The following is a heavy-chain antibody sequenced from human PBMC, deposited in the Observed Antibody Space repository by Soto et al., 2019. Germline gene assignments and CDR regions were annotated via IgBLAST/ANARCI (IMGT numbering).Heavy chain of an antibody. CDR1: GGSISSYY. V-gene: IGHV4-59*01. Sequence: PSETLSLTCTVSGGSISSYYWSWIRQPPGKGLEWIGYIYYSGSTNYSPSLKSRVSISVDTSKNQFSLWLSSVTAADTAVYYCASGFAYYSDSSGYYPFAYWGQGTLVTVSS. CDR3: ASGFAYYSDSSGYYPFAY. CDR2: IYYSGST. D-gene: IGHD3-22*01. J-gene: IGHJ4*02.